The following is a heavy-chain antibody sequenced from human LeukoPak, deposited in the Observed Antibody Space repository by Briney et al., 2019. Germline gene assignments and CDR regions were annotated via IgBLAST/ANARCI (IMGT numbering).Heavy chain of an antibody. CDR1: RFIFSNYA. J-gene: IGHJ4*02. CDR2: ISSNGGST. CDR3: VNGEHYDFWSGYFY. V-gene: IGHV3-64D*06. Sequence: HAGGSLRLSCAASRFIFSNYAMHWVRQAPGKGLEYVSAISSNGGSTYYADSVKGRFTISRDNSKNTLYLQMSGLRAEDTAVYYCVNGEHYDFWSGYFYWGQGTLVTVSS. D-gene: IGHD3-3*01.